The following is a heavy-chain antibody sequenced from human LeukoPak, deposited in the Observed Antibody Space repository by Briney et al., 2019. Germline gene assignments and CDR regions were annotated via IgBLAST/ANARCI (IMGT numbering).Heavy chain of an antibody. CDR3: ASFLTTTYRPSYYYYYMDV. V-gene: IGHV4-59*01. CDR1: GGSISSYY. CDR2: IYYSGST. Sequence: DPSETLSLTCTVSGGSISSYYWSWIRQPPGKGLEWIGYIYYSGSTNYNPSLKSRVTISVDTSKNQFSLKLSSVTAADTAVYYCASFLTTTYRPSYYYYYMDVWGKGTTVTVSS. J-gene: IGHJ6*03. D-gene: IGHD4-11*01.